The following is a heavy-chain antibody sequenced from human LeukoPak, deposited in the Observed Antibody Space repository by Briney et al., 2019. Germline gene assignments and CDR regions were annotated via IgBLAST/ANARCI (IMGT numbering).Heavy chain of an antibody. Sequence: GGSLRLSCAASGFTFTSYWMSWVRQTPGRGLEWVANIKQGGSEKYYVDSVKGRFTISRDNAKNSLYLQMNSLRAEDTAVYYCGRDGRGSRPGAYWYFDLWGRDTLVTVPS. V-gene: IGHV3-7*01. J-gene: IGHJ2*01. CDR3: GRDGRGSRPGAYWYFDL. CDR2: IKQGGSEK. CDR1: GFTFTSYW. D-gene: IGHD2-15*01.